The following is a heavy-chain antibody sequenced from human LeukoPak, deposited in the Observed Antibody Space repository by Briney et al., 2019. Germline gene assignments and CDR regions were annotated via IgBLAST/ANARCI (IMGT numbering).Heavy chain of an antibody. CDR1: GGSISNYF. J-gene: IGHJ5*02. D-gene: IGHD3-22*01. CDR3: ARARMTYYYDSSGRRGFDP. CDR2: IYASGST. Sequence: PSETLSLTCTVSGGSISNYFWSWIGQPPGKGLESIGYIYASGSTIYNPSLKSRVTISVDTSKNQFSLKLSSVTAADTAVYYCARARMTYYYDSSGRRGFDPWGQGTLVTVSS. V-gene: IGHV4-59*12.